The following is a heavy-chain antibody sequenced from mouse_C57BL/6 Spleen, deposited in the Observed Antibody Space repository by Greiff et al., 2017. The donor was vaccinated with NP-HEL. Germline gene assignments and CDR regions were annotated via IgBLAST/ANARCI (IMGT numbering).Heavy chain of an antibody. V-gene: IGHV1-69*01. CDR3: ARLRRYYGSSSWYFDV. Sequence: QVQLQQPGAELVMPGASVKLSCKASGYTFTSYWMHWVKQRPGQGLEWIGEIDPSDSYTNYNQKFKGKSTLTVDKSSSTAYMQLSSLTSEDSAVYYCARLRRYYGSSSWYFDVWGTGTTVTVSS. J-gene: IGHJ1*03. D-gene: IGHD1-1*01. CDR1: GYTFTSYW. CDR2: IDPSDSYT.